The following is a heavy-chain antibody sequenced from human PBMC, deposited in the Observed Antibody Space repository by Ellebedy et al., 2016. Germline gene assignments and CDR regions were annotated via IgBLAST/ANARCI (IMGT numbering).Heavy chain of an antibody. CDR2: IIPIFGTA. D-gene: IGHD2-2*01. V-gene: IGHV1-69*13. J-gene: IGHJ6*02. CDR3: ARKGYCSSTSCYDYYGMDV. CDR1: GGTFSSYA. Sequence: SVKVSCXASGGTFSSYAISWVRQAPGQGLEWMGGIIPIFGTANYAQKFQGRVTITADESTSTAYMELSSLRSEDTAVYYCARKGYCSSTSCYDYYGMDVWGQGTTVTVSS.